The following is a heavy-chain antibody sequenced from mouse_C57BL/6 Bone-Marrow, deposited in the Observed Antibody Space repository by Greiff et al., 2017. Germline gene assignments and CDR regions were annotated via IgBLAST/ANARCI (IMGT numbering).Heavy chain of an antibody. CDR3: ARHITTRVAGYFDV. CDR2: INSDGGST. D-gene: IGHD1-1*01. CDR1: EYEFPSHD. J-gene: IGHJ1*03. V-gene: IGHV5-2*01. Sequence: DVKLVESGRGLVQPGESLKLSCESNEYEFPSHDMSWVRKTPQKRLGLVAAINSDGGSTYYPDTMERRFIISRDNTKKTLNLQMCSQSSNDAALDYCARHITTRVAGYFDVWGTGTTVTVSS.